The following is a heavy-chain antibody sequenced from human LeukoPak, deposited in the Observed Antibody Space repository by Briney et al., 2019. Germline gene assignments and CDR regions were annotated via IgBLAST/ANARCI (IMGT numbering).Heavy chain of an antibody. CDR1: GFTFSNYE. CDR3: ARDLSGIAGYTYGRGIDY. V-gene: IGHV3-48*03. CDR2: ISDSGTTI. D-gene: IGHD5-18*01. J-gene: IGHJ4*02. Sequence: GGSLRLSCAASGFTFSNYEMNWVRQAPGKGLEWVSYISDSGTTIYYGDSVKGRFTISRDNAKTSLYLQMNSLRAEDTAVYYCARDLSGIAGYTYGRGIDYWGQGTLVTVSS.